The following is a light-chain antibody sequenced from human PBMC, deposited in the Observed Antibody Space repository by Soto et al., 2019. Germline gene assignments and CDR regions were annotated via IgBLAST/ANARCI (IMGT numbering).Light chain of an antibody. CDR2: GVY. V-gene: IGKV3-20*01. CDR1: LTGNNNY. Sequence: IVLTQSPGTLSLSPGERATLSCRASLTGNNNYLAWYQHKSGQAPRLLIYGVYTRATDIPDRFTGSGSGTEFTLTITRLEPEDSAVYFCQHYGYSRWTFGQGTKVEIK. J-gene: IGKJ1*01. CDR3: QHYGYSRWT.